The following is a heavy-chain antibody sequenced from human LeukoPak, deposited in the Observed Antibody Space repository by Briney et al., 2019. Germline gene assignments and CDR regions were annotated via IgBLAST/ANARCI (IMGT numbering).Heavy chain of an antibody. CDR1: GGSNSSYY. CDR3: ARSSVPSIVVVPAAFDY. J-gene: IGHJ4*02. Sequence: SETQSLTCTVSGGSNSSYYWSWIREPTGEGVVWIGYIYYCGSNNYNPFLKSRVTISVDTSKNQFSLKLSAVTAADTAVYYCARSSVPSIVVVPAAFDYWGQGTLVTVSS. D-gene: IGHD2-2*01. V-gene: IGHV4-59*08. CDR2: IYYCGSN.